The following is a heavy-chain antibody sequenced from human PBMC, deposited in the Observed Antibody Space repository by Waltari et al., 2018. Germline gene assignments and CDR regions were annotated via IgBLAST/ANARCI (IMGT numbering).Heavy chain of an antibody. D-gene: IGHD2-15*01. CDR1: GFTFSESW. V-gene: IGHV3-7*01. Sequence: LVQPGGSLRLSCEASGFTFSESWMIWVRQAPGKGLEWVAKINPDGSAKTYVDSVKGRFTISRDNAKNSLYLPMNSLRAEDTAVYYCVRDLRWAFDIWGQGTMVTVSA. CDR2: INPDGSAK. CDR3: VRDLRWAFDI. J-gene: IGHJ3*02.